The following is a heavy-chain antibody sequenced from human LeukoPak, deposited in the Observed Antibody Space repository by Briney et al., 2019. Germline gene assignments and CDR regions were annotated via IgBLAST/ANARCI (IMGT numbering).Heavy chain of an antibody. CDR1: GYTFTSYG. V-gene: IGHV1-18*01. Sequence: ASVKVSCKASGYTFTSYGISWVRQAPGQGLEWIGLISAYNGNTNYAQKLQGRVTMTTDTSTSTDYMELRSLRSDDTAVYYCARDGTIFWSGYYYYYYMDVWGKGTTVTVSS. D-gene: IGHD3-3*01. CDR2: ISAYNGNT. J-gene: IGHJ6*03. CDR3: ARDGTIFWSGYYYYYYMDV.